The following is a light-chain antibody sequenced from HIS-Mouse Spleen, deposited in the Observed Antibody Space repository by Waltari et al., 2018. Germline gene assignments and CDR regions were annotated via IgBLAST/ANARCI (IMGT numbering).Light chain of an antibody. Sequence: QSALTPPASVSGSPGQSIPISCTCTSSDVGSYNPVPWYQQHPGKAPKLMIYEGSKRPSGVSNRFSGSKSGNTASLTISGLQAEDEADYYCCSYAGSSTFVVFGGGTKLTVL. CDR3: CSYAGSSTFVV. V-gene: IGLV2-23*01. CDR2: EGS. CDR1: SSDVGSYNP. J-gene: IGLJ2*01.